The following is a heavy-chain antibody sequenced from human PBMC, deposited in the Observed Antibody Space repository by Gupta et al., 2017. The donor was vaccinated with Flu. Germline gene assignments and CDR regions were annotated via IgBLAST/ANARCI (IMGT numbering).Heavy chain of an antibody. V-gene: IGHV1-69*01. Sequence: QVQLVQSGAEVKKPGSSVKVSCKASGGTFSSESITWVRQAPGQGLEWLGGILPIIGATNYAQKFQGRITITADESTTTAYMELSSLRSDDTAVYYCAREFPCGGDCYFLDYWGQGTRVSVSS. CDR1: GGTFSSES. CDR2: ILPIIGAT. CDR3: AREFPCGGDCYFLDY. D-gene: IGHD2-21*02. J-gene: IGHJ4*02.